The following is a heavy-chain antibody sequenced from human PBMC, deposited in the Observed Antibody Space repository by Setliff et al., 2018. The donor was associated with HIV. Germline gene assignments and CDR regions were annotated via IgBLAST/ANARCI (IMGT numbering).Heavy chain of an antibody. Sequence: SETLSLTCAVSGGSISSYYWSWIRQPPGKGLEWIGYIYYSGSTNYNPSLKSRVTISVDTSKNQFSLKLSSVTAADTAVYYCARLGGLRYYDSSGYFDYWGQGMLVTVSS. J-gene: IGHJ4*02. CDR1: GGSISSYY. CDR3: ARLGGLRYYDSSGYFDY. D-gene: IGHD3-22*01. CDR2: IYYSGST. V-gene: IGHV4-59*08.